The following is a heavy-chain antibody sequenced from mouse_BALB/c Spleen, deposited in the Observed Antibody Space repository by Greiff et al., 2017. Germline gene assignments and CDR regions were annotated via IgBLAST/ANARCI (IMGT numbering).Heavy chain of an antibody. V-gene: IGHV5-6-5*01. CDR3: AREIYYGNYHYYAMDY. CDR1: GFTFSSYA. Sequence: EVKLVESGGGLVKPGGSLKLSCAASGFTFSSYAMSWVRQTPEKRLEWVASISSGGSTYYPDSVKGRFTISRDNARNILYLQMSSLRSEDTAMYYCAREIYYGNYHYYAMDYWGQGTSVTVSS. J-gene: IGHJ4*01. D-gene: IGHD2-1*01. CDR2: ISSGGST.